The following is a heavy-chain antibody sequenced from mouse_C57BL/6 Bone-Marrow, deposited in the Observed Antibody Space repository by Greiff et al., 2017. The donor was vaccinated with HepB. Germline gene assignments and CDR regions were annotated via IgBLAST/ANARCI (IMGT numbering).Heavy chain of an antibody. Sequence: VQLQQSGAELVRPGASVTLSCKASGYTFTDYEMHWVKQTPVHGLEWIGAIDPETGGTAYNQKFKGKAILTADKSSRTAYIELRSLTSEDSAVYYCTRGRNYGSSPYAMDYWGEGTSVTVSS. D-gene: IGHD1-1*01. V-gene: IGHV1-15*01. CDR1: GYTFTDYE. CDR3: TRGRNYGSSPYAMDY. CDR2: IDPETGGT. J-gene: IGHJ4*01.